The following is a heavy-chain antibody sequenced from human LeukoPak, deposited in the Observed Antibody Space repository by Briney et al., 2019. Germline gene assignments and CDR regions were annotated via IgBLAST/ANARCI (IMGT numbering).Heavy chain of an antibody. CDR3: AKLGYCSGGSCYGNWFDP. CDR1: GGSFSGYY. CDR2: INHSGST. D-gene: IGHD2-15*01. V-gene: IGHV4-34*01. J-gene: IGHJ5*02. Sequence: PSETLSLTCAVYGGSFSGYYWSWIRQPPGKGLEWIGEINHSGSTNYNPSLKSRVTISVDTSKNQFSLKLSSVTAADTAVYYCAKLGYCSGGSCYGNWFDPWGQGTLVTVSS.